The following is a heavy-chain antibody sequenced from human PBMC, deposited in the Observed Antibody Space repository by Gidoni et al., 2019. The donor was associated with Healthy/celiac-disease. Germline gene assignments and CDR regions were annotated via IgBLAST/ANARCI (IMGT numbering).Heavy chain of an antibody. V-gene: IGHV3-33*01. J-gene: IGHJ4*02. CDR2: IWYDGSNK. CDR3: ARDRTGYCSGGSCYPDY. Sequence: QVQLVESGGGVVQPGRSLRLSCAASGFPFRSYGMHGVRQAPGKGLEWVAVIWYDGSNKYYADSVKGRFTISRDNSKNTLYLQMNSLRAEDTAVYYCARDRTGYCSGGSCYPDYWGQGTLVTVSS. CDR1: GFPFRSYG. D-gene: IGHD2-15*01.